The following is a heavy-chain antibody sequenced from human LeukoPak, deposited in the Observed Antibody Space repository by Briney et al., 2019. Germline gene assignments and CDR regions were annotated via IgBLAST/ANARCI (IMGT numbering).Heavy chain of an antibody. CDR3: ARVSEQQLMRPDYYYYYYMDV. CDR1: GGSFSGYY. J-gene: IGHJ6*03. D-gene: IGHD6-13*01. V-gene: IGHV4-34*01. Sequence: PSETLSLTCAVYGGSFSGYYWSWIRQPPGKGLEWIGEINHSGSTNYNPSLKSRVTISVDTSKHQFSLKLSSVTAADTAVYYCARVSEQQLMRPDYYYYYYMDVWGKGTTVTVSS. CDR2: INHSGST.